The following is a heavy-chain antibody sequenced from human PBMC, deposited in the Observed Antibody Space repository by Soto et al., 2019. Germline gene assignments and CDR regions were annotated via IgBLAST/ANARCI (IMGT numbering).Heavy chain of an antibody. D-gene: IGHD2-21*01. CDR1: GFTFSSYE. V-gene: IGHV3-48*03. J-gene: IGHJ3*02. CDR3: ARVLGGDRAFDI. CDR2: ISSSGSTI. Sequence: GGSLRLSCAASGFTFSSYEMNWVRQAPGKGLEWVSYISSSGSTIYYADSVKGRFTISRDNAKNSLYLQMNSLRAEDTAVYYGARVLGGDRAFDIWGQGTMVTVSS.